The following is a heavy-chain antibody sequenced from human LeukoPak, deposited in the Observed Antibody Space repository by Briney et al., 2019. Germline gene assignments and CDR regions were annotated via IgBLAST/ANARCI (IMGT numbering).Heavy chain of an antibody. Sequence: GGSLRLSCAASGFTFSSHWLHWVRQPPGKGLEWVARINPDGSTTTHADSVKGRFTVSRDNTKNTLFLQMDSLRAEDAAVYYCAREPYGDTCSDYWGQGTLVTVSS. CDR3: AREPYGDTCSDY. CDR2: INPDGSTT. J-gene: IGHJ4*02. V-gene: IGHV3-74*01. D-gene: IGHD5-24*01. CDR1: GFTFSSHW.